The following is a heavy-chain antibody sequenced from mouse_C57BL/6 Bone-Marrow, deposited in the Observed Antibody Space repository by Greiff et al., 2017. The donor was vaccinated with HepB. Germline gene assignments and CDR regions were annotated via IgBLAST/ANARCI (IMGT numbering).Heavy chain of an antibody. Sequence: QVQLQQSGAELARPGASVKLSCKASGYTFTSYGISWVKQRTGKGLEWIGEIYPRSGNTYYNEKFKSKATLTADKSSSTAYIELRSLTSEDSAVYFCARAPYDGYFPYLYFDVWGTGTTVTVSS. CDR3: ARAPYDGYFPYLYFDV. J-gene: IGHJ1*03. CDR1: GYTFTSYG. D-gene: IGHD2-3*01. CDR2: IYPRSGNT. V-gene: IGHV1-81*01.